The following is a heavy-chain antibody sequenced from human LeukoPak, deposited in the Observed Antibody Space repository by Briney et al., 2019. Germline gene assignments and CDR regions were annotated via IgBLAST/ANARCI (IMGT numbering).Heavy chain of an antibody. CDR2: INSDGSST. D-gene: IGHD3-22*01. CDR1: GFTFSSYW. CDR3: AKQADSSGSYLSNFDS. J-gene: IGHJ4*02. V-gene: IGHV3-74*01. Sequence: GGSLRLSCAASGFTFSSYWMHWVRQAPGKGLVWVSRINSDGSSTSYADSVKGRFTFSRDSSKNTLYLQMNSLRAEDTAAYYCAKQADSSGSYLSNFDSWGQGTLVTVSS.